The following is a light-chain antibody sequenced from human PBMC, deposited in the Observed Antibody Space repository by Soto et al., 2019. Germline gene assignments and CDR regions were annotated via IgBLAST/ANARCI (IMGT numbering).Light chain of an antibody. CDR3: QSYDSSLSVV. V-gene: IGLV1-40*01. J-gene: IGLJ2*01. Sequence: QSVLTQPPSVSGAPGQRVTISCTGSSSNIGAGYDVHWYQQLPGTAPKLLIYGNSNRPSGVPDRFSGSKSGTSASLAITNLQAEDEVDYYCQSYDSSLSVVFGGGTKLTVL. CDR1: SSNIGAGYD. CDR2: GNS.